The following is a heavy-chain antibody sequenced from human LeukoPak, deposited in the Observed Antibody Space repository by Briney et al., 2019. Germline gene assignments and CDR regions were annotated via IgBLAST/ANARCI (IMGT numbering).Heavy chain of an antibody. CDR2: ISGSGDST. CDR1: GFTFSSYA. J-gene: IGHJ5*02. CDR3: AKARGYSSSSENNWFDP. D-gene: IGHD6-6*01. Sequence: GGSLRLSCAASGFTFSSYAMNWIRQVPGKGLEWVSAISGSGDSTYYGDSVEGRFTISRDNSKSTLYLQMNSLRAEDTALYYCAKARGYSSSSENNWFDPWGQGTLVTVSS. V-gene: IGHV3-23*01.